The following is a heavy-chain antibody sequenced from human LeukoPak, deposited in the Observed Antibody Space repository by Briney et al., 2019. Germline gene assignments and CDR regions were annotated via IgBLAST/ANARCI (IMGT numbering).Heavy chain of an antibody. Sequence: GRSLRLSCAASGFTFRSYAMHWVRQAPGKGLEWVAVISYDGGNKYYADSVKGRFTISRDNSKNTLYLQMTSVRADDTAVYYCVKSYYDSTGYRGDFDYWGQGTLVTVPS. CDR2: ISYDGGNK. D-gene: IGHD3-22*01. V-gene: IGHV3-30*04. CDR3: VKSYYDSTGYRGDFDY. J-gene: IGHJ4*02. CDR1: GFTFRSYA.